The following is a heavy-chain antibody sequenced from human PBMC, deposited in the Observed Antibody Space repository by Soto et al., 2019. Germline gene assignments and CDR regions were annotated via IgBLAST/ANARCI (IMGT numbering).Heavy chain of an antibody. CDR2: ISSSGSTI. CDR3: AREPTYGHYYYMDV. Sequence: GGSLRLSCAASGFTFSDYYMSWIRQAPGKGLEWVSYISSSGSTIYYADSVKGRFTISRDNAKNSLYLQMNSLRAEDTAVYYCAREPTYGHYYYMDVWGKGTTVTVSS. J-gene: IGHJ6*03. CDR1: GFTFSDYY. V-gene: IGHV3-11*01. D-gene: IGHD1-26*01.